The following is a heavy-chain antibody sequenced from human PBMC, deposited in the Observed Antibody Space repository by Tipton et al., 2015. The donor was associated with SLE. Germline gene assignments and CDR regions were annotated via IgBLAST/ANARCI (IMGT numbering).Heavy chain of an antibody. CDR1: GFTFSAYA. V-gene: IGHV3-23*01. Sequence: SLRLSCAASGFTFSAYAMTWVRQSPGKGLEWVSGITGSGESAYYANSVRGRFTISRENSKNTLYLQMNSLRAEDTAIYYCARGDQNKFGLVIIPGDSWGQGTLVTVSS. J-gene: IGHJ4*02. CDR2: ITGSGESA. CDR3: ARGDQNKFGLVIIPGDS. D-gene: IGHD3/OR15-3a*01.